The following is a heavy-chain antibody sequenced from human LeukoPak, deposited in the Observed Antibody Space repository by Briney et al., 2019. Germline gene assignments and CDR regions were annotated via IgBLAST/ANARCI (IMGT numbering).Heavy chain of an antibody. V-gene: IGHV1-8*01. CDR1: GYTFTSYD. J-gene: IGHJ6*03. D-gene: IGHD5-12*01. CDR2: MNHNSGNT. CDR3: ASWVATIDYYYMDV. Sequence: GASVKVSCKASGYTFTSYDINWVRQATGQGLEWMGWMNHNSGNTGYAQKFQGRVTMTRNTSISTAYMELSSLRSEDTAVYYCASWVATIDYYYMDVWGKGTTVTVSS.